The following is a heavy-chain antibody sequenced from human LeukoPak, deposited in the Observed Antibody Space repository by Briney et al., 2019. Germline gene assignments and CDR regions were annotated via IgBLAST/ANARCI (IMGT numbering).Heavy chain of an antibody. J-gene: IGHJ4*02. Sequence: GGSLRLSCAASGVTFSSYWMSWVRQAPGQGLEWVANIKQDGSEKYYVDSVKGRFTISRDNAKNSLYLQMNSLRAEDTAVYYCARNPLRPDYWGQGTLVTVSS. CDR2: IKQDGSEK. V-gene: IGHV3-7*05. CDR1: GVTFSSYW. CDR3: ARNPLRPDY.